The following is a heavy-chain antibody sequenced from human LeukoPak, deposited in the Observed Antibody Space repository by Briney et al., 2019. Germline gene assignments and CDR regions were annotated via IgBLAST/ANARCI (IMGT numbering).Heavy chain of an antibody. D-gene: IGHD3-3*02. CDR3: ARGALATLYYFDY. J-gene: IGHJ4*02. V-gene: IGHV4-34*01. Sequence: PSETLSLTCAVYGGSFSGYYWSWIRQPPGKGLEWIGEINHSGSTNYSPSLKSRVTISVDTSKNQFSLKLSSVTAADTAVYYCARGALATLYYFDYWGQGTLVTVSS. CDR2: INHSGST. CDR1: GGSFSGYY.